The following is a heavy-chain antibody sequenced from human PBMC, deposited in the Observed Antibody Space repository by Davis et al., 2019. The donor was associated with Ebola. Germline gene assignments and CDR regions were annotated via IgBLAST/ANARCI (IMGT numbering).Heavy chain of an antibody. CDR3: AREGYYYDSSGYHRGGFDY. CDR2: INHSGST. CDR1: GGSFSGYY. J-gene: IGHJ4*02. D-gene: IGHD3-22*01. V-gene: IGHV4-34*01. Sequence: MPSETLSLTCAVYGGSFSGYYWSWIRQPPGKGLEWIGEINHSGSTNYNPSLKSRVTISVDTSKNQFSLKLSSVTAADTAVYYCAREGYYYDSSGYHRGGFDYWGQGTLVTVSS.